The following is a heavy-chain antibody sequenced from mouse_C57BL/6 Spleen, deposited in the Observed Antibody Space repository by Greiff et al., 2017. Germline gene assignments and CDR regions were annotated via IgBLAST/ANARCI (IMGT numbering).Heavy chain of an antibody. J-gene: IGHJ2*01. CDR3: TGLWWYFDY. V-gene: IGHV6-3*01. D-gene: IGHD1-1*02. CDR1: GFTFSNYW. Sequence: EVKLLESGGGLVQPGGSMKLSCVASGFTFSNYWMNWVRQSPEKGLEWVAQIRLKSDNYATHYAESVKGRFTISRDDSKSSVYLQMNNLRAEDTGIYYCTGLWWYFDYWGQGTTLTVSS. CDR2: IRLKSDNYAT.